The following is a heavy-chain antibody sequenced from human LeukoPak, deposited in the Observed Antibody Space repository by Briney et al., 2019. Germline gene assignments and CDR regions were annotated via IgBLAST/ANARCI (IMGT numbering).Heavy chain of an antibody. Sequence: ASVKVSCKASGYTFTGYYMHWVRQAPGQGLEWMGWINPNSGGTNYAQKFQGRVTMTRDTSISTAYMELSRLRSDDTAVYYCARGIEQWESYNWFDPWGQGTLVTVSS. D-gene: IGHD1-26*01. V-gene: IGHV1-2*02. CDR1: GYTFTGYY. CDR3: ARGIEQWESYNWFDP. CDR2: INPNSGGT. J-gene: IGHJ5*02.